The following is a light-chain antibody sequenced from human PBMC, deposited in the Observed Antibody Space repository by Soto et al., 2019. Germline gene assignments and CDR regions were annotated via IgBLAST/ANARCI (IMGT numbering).Light chain of an antibody. J-gene: IGKJ3*01. Sequence: DIQMTQSPSTLSASVGDRVTITCRASQSISSWLAWYQQKPGKAPKLLIYDASSLESGVPSRFSGSGSGTEFTLTIISLQPDDFATYYCQQYNSYSPEVFTFGPGTKVDIK. CDR3: QQYNSYSPEVFT. CDR2: DAS. CDR1: QSISSW. V-gene: IGKV1-5*01.